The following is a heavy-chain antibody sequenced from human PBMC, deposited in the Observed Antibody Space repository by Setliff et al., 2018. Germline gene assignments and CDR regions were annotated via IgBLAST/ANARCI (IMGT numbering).Heavy chain of an antibody. D-gene: IGHD6-19*01. J-gene: IGHJ4*01. CDR3: ARDQYTSGWYGPPESYFDC. V-gene: IGHV4-59*01. CDR1: GDSIFDNY. CDR2: ISYTGNT. Sequence: SETLSLTCSVSGDSIFDNYWSWIRQSPGRGLEWIAYISYTGNTKYSPTLGSRITMSVDTSKNQFSLKLSSVTAADTAVYYCARDQYTSGWYGPPESYFDCWGLGILVTVSS.